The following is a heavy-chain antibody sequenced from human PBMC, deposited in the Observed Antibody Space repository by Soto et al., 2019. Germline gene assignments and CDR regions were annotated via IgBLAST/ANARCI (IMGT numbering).Heavy chain of an antibody. CDR2: IYPGDSNT. Sequence: PGESMKISCKGSGYSFSNYLSVWVRQTPGKGLEWMGNIYPGDSNTRYSPSFQGQVTFSADKSISTAYLQWSSLKASDTAIYYCARRSLSLYDYYMDVWGKGTTVTVSS. CDR1: GYSFSNYL. J-gene: IGHJ6*03. V-gene: IGHV5-51*01. CDR3: ARRSLSLYDYYMDV.